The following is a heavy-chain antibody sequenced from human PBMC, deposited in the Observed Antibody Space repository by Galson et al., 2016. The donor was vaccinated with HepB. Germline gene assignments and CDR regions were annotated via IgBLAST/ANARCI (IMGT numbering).Heavy chain of an antibody. D-gene: IGHD2-2*01. J-gene: IGHJ5*02. CDR1: GFTFSSYA. CDR3: AKGNIVQVPAAPYA. Sequence: SLRLSCAASGFTFSSYAMSWVRQAPGKGLEWVSSISGSGDTTYDADAVRGRFTISRDNSRNTLSLQMDSLRAEDSAIYYCAKGNIVQVPAAPYAWGQGALVTVSS. V-gene: IGHV3-23*01. CDR2: ISGSGDTT.